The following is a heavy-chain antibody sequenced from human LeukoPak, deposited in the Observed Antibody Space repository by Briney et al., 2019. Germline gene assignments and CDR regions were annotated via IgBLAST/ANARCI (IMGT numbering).Heavy chain of an antibody. CDR2: FDPEDGET. D-gene: IGHD6-19*01. Sequence: ASVKVSCKVSGYTLTELSMHWLRQAPGKGLEWMGGFDPEDGETIYAQKFQGRVTMTEDTSTDTAYMELSSLRSEDTAVYYCATAIAVAAHFDYWGQGTLVTVSS. V-gene: IGHV1-24*01. CDR3: ATAIAVAAHFDY. J-gene: IGHJ4*02. CDR1: GYTLTELS.